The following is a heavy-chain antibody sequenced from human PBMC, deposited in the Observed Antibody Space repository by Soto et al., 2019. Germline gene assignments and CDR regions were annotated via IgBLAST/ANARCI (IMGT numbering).Heavy chain of an antibody. Sequence: QVQLVQSGAEVKKPGSSVKVSCKASGGTFSSYTISWVRQAPGQVLEWMGRIIPILGIANYAQKFQGRVTITADKSTSTAYMELSSLRSEDTAVYYCARDGAVAAWGMDVWGQGTTVTVSS. CDR1: GGTFSSYT. D-gene: IGHD6-19*01. CDR2: IIPILGIA. CDR3: ARDGAVAAWGMDV. V-gene: IGHV1-69*08. J-gene: IGHJ6*02.